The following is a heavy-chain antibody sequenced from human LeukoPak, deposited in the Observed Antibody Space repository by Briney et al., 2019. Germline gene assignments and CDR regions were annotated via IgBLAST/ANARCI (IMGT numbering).Heavy chain of an antibody. V-gene: IGHV3-7*01. Sequence: GGSLRLSCAASGFTFSSYWMSWVRQAPGKGLEWVANIKQDGREKYYVDSVKGRFTISRDNAKNSLYLQMNSLRAEDTAVYYCALFGELSHYYFDYWGQGTLVTVSS. CDR3: ALFGELSHYYFDY. CDR2: IKQDGREK. D-gene: IGHD3-10*02. J-gene: IGHJ4*02. CDR1: GFTFSSYW.